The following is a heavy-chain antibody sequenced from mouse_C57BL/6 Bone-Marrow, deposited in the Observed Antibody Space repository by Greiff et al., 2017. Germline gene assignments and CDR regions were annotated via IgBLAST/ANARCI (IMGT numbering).Heavy chain of an antibody. Sequence: EVQGVESGAELVRPGASVKLSCTASCFNIQDDYMHWVKQRPEQGLVWIGWIDPENGDTESASKFQGKATITADTSSNTAYLQLSSLTSEDTAVYYCTTTTTRNLFADWGQGTLVTVSA. J-gene: IGHJ3*01. CDR3: TTTTTRNLFAD. V-gene: IGHV14-4*01. CDR2: IDPENGDT. D-gene: IGHD1-1*01. CDR1: CFNIQDDY.